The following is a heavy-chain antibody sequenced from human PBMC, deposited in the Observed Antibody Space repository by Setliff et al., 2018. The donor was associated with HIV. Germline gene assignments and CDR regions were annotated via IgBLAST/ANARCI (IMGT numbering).Heavy chain of an antibody. Sequence: SETLSLTCAVSGGAITNSRHYWVWIRQSPGKGLEWIGTRISDSATTSVNPSLKSRVAISLDTSKKQFSLKVISVTAADTAIYYCARGKHDFSNYGSSDYFYYMDVWGKGTTVTVSS. CDR1: GGAITNSRHY. D-gene: IGHD4-4*01. CDR3: ARGKHDFSNYGSSDYFYYMDV. J-gene: IGHJ6*03. V-gene: IGHV4-39*07. CDR2: ISDSATT.